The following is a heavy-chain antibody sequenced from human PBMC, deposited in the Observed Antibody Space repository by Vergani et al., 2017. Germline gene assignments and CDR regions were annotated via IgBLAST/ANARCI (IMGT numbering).Heavy chain of an antibody. V-gene: IGHV4-39*01. J-gene: IGHJ4*02. CDR3: ARHGWGRGCSGYDCPIDY. CDR2: IYYSGST. D-gene: IGHD5-12*01. Sequence: QLQLQESGPGLVKPSETLSLTCTVSGGSISSSSYYWGWIRQPPGKGLEWIGSIYYSGSTYYNPSLKSRVTISVDTSKNQFSLKLSSVTAADTAVYYCARHGWGRGCSGYDCPIDYWGQGTLVTVSS. CDR1: GGSISSSSYY.